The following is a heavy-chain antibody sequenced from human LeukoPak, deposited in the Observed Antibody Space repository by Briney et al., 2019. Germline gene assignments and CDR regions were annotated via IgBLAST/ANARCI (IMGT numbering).Heavy chain of an antibody. CDR2: IWYDGSNK. CDR3: ARDHYYDSSGYFDY. V-gene: IGHV3-33*01. J-gene: IGHJ4*02. Sequence: GRSLRLSCAASGFTFSSYGMHWVRQAPGKGLEWVAVIWYDGSNKYYADSVKGRFTISRDNSKNTLYLQMNSLRAEDTAVYYCARDHYYDSSGYFDYWGQGTPVTVSS. D-gene: IGHD3-22*01. CDR1: GFTFSSYG.